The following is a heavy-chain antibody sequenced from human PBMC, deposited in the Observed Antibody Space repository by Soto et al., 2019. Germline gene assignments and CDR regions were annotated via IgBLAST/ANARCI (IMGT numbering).Heavy chain of an antibody. Sequence: GGSLRLSCAASGFTFSSYAMSWVRQAPGKGLEWVSAMSGSGGSTYYAGSVKGRFTTSRDNSKNTLYLQMTRLRAEDTVVYYCAKEADDSNDYYYGDYFDYWGQGTLVTVSS. CDR1: GFTFSSYA. D-gene: IGHD3-22*01. CDR3: AKEADDSNDYYYGDYFDY. V-gene: IGHV3-23*01. CDR2: MSGSGGST. J-gene: IGHJ4*02.